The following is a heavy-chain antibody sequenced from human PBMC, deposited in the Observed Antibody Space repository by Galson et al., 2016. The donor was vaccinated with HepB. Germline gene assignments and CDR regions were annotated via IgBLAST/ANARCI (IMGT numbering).Heavy chain of an antibody. CDR1: GFTFNTYT. Sequence: SLRLSCAASGFTFNTYTMHWVRQAPGKGLEWVAVISFDGYNKYYADSVKGRFTISRDNSRNTLYLQGNSLGPEDTAVYYCLTVDTTVSGNLYWGQGTLVTVSS. V-gene: IGHV3-30-3*01. CDR2: ISFDGYNK. CDR3: LTVDTTVSGNLY. D-gene: IGHD5-18*01. J-gene: IGHJ4*02.